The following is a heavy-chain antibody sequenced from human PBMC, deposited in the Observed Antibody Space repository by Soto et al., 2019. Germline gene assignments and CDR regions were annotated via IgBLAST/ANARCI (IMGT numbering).Heavy chain of an antibody. CDR3: ARDPNSGGWINAFDI. CDR2: TYYRSKWYN. D-gene: IGHD6-19*01. Sequence: PSQTLSLTCAISGDSVSGNSAAWNWIRQSPSRGLEWLGRTYYRSKWYNEYAVSVESRITINPDTSKNQFSLQLDSVTAEDTAVYYCARDPNSGGWINAFDICGQGTMVTVSS. CDR1: GDSVSGNSAA. V-gene: IGHV6-1*01. J-gene: IGHJ3*02.